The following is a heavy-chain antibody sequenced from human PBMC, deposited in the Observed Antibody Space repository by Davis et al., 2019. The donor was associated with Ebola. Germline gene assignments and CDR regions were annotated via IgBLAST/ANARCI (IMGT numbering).Heavy chain of an antibody. D-gene: IGHD5-12*01. CDR2: IYPGDSDT. V-gene: IGHV5-51*01. Sequence: GESLKISCQGSGYSFTSYWIGWVRQLPGKGLEWMGIIYPGDSDTRYSPSFQGQVTISADKSISTAYLQWRSLKASDTAMYYCARPGYSGYASGVFDYWGQGTLVTVSS. CDR1: GYSFTSYW. J-gene: IGHJ4*02. CDR3: ARPGYSGYASGVFDY.